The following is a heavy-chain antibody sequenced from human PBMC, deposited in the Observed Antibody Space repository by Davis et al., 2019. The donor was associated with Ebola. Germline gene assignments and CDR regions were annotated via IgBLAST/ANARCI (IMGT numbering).Heavy chain of an antibody. V-gene: IGHV3-30*14. J-gene: IGHJ3*02. CDR3: ARSTVDAFDI. D-gene: IGHD4-11*01. CDR2: ISYDGSNK. CDR1: GFTFSSYA. Sequence: PGGSLRLSCAASGFTFSSYAMHWVRQAPGKGLEWVAVISYDGSNKYYADSVKGRFTISRHNSKNTLYLQMNSLRAEDTAVYYCARSTVDAFDIWGQGTMVTVSS.